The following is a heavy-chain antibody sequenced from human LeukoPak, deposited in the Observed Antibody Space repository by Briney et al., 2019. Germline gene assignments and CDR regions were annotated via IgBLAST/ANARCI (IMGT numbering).Heavy chain of an antibody. J-gene: IGHJ4*02. V-gene: IGHV4-61*02. CDR1: GDSISSGSYY. D-gene: IGHD2-15*01. CDR3: ARNSCSGGSCYDNRGYFDY. Sequence: SETLSLTCTVSGDSISSGSYYWSWIRQPAGKGLEWIGRIYTSGSTNYNPSLKSRVTISVDTSKNQFSLKLSSVTAADTAVYFCARNSCSGGSCYDNRGYFDYWGQGTLVTVSS. CDR2: IYTSGST.